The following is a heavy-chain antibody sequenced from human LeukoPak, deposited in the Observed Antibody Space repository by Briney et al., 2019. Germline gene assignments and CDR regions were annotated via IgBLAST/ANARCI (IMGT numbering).Heavy chain of an antibody. Sequence: ASVRVSCKASGYTFTSYGISWVRQAPGQGLEWMGWISAYNGNTNYAQKLQGRVTMTTDTSTSTAYMELRSLRSDDTAVYYCARVPMVVAAGGKFDYWGRGTLVTVSS. CDR2: ISAYNGNT. V-gene: IGHV1-18*01. CDR1: GYTFTSYG. D-gene: IGHD2-15*01. J-gene: IGHJ4*02. CDR3: ARVPMVVAAGGKFDY.